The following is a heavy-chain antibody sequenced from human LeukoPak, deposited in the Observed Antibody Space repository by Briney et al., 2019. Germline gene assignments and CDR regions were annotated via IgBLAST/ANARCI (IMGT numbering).Heavy chain of an antibody. Sequence: GGSLRLSCAPSGFTFSDYYMSWIRQAPGKGLEWVSYITGSSSYTKYADSVKGRFTISRDNAKNSLYLQMNSLRAEDTAVYYCARTRRDYGDYDDYWGQGALVTVSS. D-gene: IGHD4-17*01. CDR2: ITGSSSYT. CDR3: ARTRRDYGDYDDY. J-gene: IGHJ4*02. V-gene: IGHV3-11*03. CDR1: GFTFSDYY.